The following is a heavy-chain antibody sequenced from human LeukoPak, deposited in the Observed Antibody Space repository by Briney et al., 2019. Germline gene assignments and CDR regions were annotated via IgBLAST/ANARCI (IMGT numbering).Heavy chain of an antibody. V-gene: IGHV1-69*13. CDR2: IIPIFGTA. CDR1: GYTFTSYG. J-gene: IGHJ5*02. CDR3: ARSPFETTYEDNWFDP. Sequence: SVKVSCKASGYTFTSYGISWVRQAPGQGLEWMGGIIPIFGTANYAQKFQGRVTITADESTSTAYMELSSLRSEDTAVYYCARSPFETTYEDNWFDPWGQGTLVTVSS. D-gene: IGHD1-1*01.